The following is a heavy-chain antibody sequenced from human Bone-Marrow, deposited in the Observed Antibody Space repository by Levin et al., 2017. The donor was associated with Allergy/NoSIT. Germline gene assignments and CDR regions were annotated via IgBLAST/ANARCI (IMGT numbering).Heavy chain of an antibody. CDR1: GDSINNTHHC. V-gene: IGHV4-61*02. Sequence: TSETLSLTCTVSGDSINNTHHCWSWIRQPAGKGLEWIGRMFVGGAATYKRSLRSRVTISIDTSKNQFSLKLTSVTAADTAVYYCARDETFNSWHVGWFDSWGQGTLVTVSS. CDR3: ARDETFNSWHVGWFDS. J-gene: IGHJ5*01. D-gene: IGHD2/OR15-2a*01. CDR2: MFVGGAA.